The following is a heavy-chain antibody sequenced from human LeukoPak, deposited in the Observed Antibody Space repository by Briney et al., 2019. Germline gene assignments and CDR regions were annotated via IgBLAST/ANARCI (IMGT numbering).Heavy chain of an antibody. V-gene: IGHV4-59*11. CDR3: ASEVTIFGWGDYFDY. CDR2: IYYSGST. D-gene: IGHD3-3*01. J-gene: IGHJ4*02. CDR1: GGSISSHY. Sequence: PSETLSLTCTVSGGSISSHYWSWIRQPPGKVLEWIGYIYYSGSTNYNPSLKSRVTISLDTSKNQFSLKLSSVTAADTAVYYCASEVTIFGWGDYFDYWGQGTLVTVSS.